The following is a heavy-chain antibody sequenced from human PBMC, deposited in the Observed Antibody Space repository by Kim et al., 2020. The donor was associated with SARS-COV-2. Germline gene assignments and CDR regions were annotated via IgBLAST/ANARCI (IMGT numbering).Heavy chain of an antibody. V-gene: IGHV1-69*13. CDR2: IIPIFGIA. Sequence: SVKVSCKASGGTFSSYAISWVRQAPGQGLEWMGGIIPIFGIANYAQKFQGRVTITADESTSTAYMELSSLRSEDTAVYYCARDSLPIAAAGNDAFDIWGQGTMVTVS. J-gene: IGHJ3*02. D-gene: IGHD6-13*01. CDR3: ARDSLPIAAAGNDAFDI. CDR1: GGTFSSYA.